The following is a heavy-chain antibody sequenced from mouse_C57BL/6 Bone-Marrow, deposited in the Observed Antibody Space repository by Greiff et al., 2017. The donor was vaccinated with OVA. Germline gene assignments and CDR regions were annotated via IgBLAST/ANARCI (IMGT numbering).Heavy chain of an antibody. V-gene: IGHV2-2*01. CDR3: AANYYSNPSCYAMDY. J-gene: IGHJ4*01. Sequence: VQGVESGPGLVQPSQSLSITCTVSGFSLTSYGVHWVRQSPGKGLEWLGVIWSGGSTDYNAAFISRLSISKDNSKSQVFFKMNSLQADDTAIYYCAANYYSNPSCYAMDYWGQGTSVTVSS. CDR1: GFSLTSYG. CDR2: IWSGGST. D-gene: IGHD2-5*01.